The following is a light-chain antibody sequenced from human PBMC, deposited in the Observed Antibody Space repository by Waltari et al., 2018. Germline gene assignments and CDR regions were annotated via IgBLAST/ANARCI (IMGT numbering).Light chain of an antibody. Sequence: DVQLTQSPSTLSASVGDRVTITCRASQSISNWLAWYQQSPGKAPKLLIYKASTLESGVPSRFRGSGSEKEFTLTISSLQPDDFASYYCQQYQSYPRPSFGQGTKLEI. CDR2: KAS. CDR3: QQYQSYPRPS. J-gene: IGKJ2*03. CDR1: QSISNW. V-gene: IGKV1-5*03.